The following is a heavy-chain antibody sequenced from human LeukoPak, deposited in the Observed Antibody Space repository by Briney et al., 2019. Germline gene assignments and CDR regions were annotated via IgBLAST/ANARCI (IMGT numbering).Heavy chain of an antibody. CDR3: ATMSALLPWGY. D-gene: IGHD2-15*01. Sequence: GGSLRLSCRGSGFRFGAYPVSWVRQAPGRGLEWVSGISGSDGRTFQPDSVKGRFTISRDNSQNTLYLQMNSLRVEDTAIYYCATMSALLPWGYWGQGTLVTVSS. CDR2: ISGSDGRT. J-gene: IGHJ4*02. CDR1: GFRFGAYP. V-gene: IGHV3-23*01.